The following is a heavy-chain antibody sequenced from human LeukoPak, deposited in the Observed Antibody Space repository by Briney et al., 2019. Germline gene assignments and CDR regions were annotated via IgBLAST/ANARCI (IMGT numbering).Heavy chain of an antibody. CDR2: IYTSGST. D-gene: IGHD6-6*01. CDR1: GGSISSGSYY. CDR3: ARGSPARPGQLGFDP. J-gene: IGHJ5*02. Sequence: SETLSLTCTVSGGSISSGSYYWSWIRQPAGKGLEWIGRIYTSGSTNYNPSLKSRVTISVDTSKNQFSLKLSSATAADTAVYYCARGSPARPGQLGFDPWGXGTLVTVSS. V-gene: IGHV4-61*02.